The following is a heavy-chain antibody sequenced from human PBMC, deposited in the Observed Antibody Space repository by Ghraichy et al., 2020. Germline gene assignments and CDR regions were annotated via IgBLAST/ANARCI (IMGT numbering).Heavy chain of an antibody. V-gene: IGHV6-1*01. CDR2: TFYRSKWYN. CDR1: GDSVSSNSAA. J-gene: IGHJ4*02. CDR3: ARTAGYLDY. Sequence: SQTLSLTCAISGDSVSSNSAAWNWIRPSPSRGLEWLGRTFYRSKWYNGYAVSVKSRITINPDTSKNQFSLQLNSVTPEDTAVYYCARTAGYLDYWGQGTLVTVSS. D-gene: IGHD3-10*01.